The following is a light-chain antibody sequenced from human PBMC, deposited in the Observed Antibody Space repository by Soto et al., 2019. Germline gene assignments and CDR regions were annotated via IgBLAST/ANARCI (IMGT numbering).Light chain of an antibody. V-gene: IGKV1-17*01. CDR2: SAS. CDR3: LQNNSYPVT. CDR1: QGIRHD. Sequence: DIQMTQSPSSLSASVGDRVTITCRASQGIRHDLGWYQQKPGKAPKRLIYSASSLQSGVPPRFSGSGSGTEFTLTISRLQPEDFATYFCLQNNSYPVTFGQGTNVDIK. J-gene: IGKJ1*01.